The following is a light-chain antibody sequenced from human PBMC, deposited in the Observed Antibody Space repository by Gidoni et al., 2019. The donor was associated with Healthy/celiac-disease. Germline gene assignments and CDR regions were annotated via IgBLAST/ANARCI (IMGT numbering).Light chain of an antibody. Sequence: DIQTTQPPSTLSASVGDRVTITCRASQSISSWLAWYQQKPGKAPKLLIYKAFSLESGVPSRFSGSGSGTEFTLTISSLQPDDFATYYCQQYNSYSRTFGQGTKVEIK. V-gene: IGKV1-5*03. CDR3: QQYNSYSRT. CDR2: KAF. CDR1: QSISSW. J-gene: IGKJ1*01.